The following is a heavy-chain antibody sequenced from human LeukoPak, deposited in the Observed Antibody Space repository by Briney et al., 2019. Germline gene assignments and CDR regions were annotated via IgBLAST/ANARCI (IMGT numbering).Heavy chain of an antibody. CDR1: GGSLSYYY. J-gene: IGHJ4*02. D-gene: IGHD2-21*02. CDR3: ARGGFYCGDDCYVDY. Sequence: SETLPLTCAVYGGSLSYYYWSWIRQSPEKGLEWIGEINRSGSTNYNPSLKSRVSISVDTSKNQFSLKLSSVTAADTAVYYCARGGFYCGDDCYVDYWGQGTLVTVSS. CDR2: INRSGST. V-gene: IGHV4-34*01.